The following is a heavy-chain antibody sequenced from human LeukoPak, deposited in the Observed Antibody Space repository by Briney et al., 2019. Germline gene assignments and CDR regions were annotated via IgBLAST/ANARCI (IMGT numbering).Heavy chain of an antibody. D-gene: IGHD3-10*01. Sequence: SETLSLTCTVSGGSISSSSYYRSWIRQPPGKGLEWIGYIYYSGSTNYNPSLKSRVTISVDTSKNQFSLKLSSVTAADTAVYYCARSRPGRFGEDYWGQGTLVTVSS. CDR2: IYYSGST. V-gene: IGHV4-61*01. CDR3: ARSRPGRFGEDY. J-gene: IGHJ4*02. CDR1: GGSISSSSYY.